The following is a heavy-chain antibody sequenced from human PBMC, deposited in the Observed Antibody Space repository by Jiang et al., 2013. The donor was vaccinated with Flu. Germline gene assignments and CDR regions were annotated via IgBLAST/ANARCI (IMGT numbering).Heavy chain of an antibody. CDR1: GGSISSYY. Sequence: GSGLVKPSETLSLTCTVSGGSISSYYWSWIRQPPGKGLEWIGYIYYSGSTNYNPSLKSRVTISVDTSKNQFSLKLSSVTAADTAVYYCARDYGSETINYGMDVWGPRDHGHRLL. CDR2: IYYSGST. J-gene: IGHJ6*01. D-gene: IGHD3-10*01. CDR3: ARDYGSETINYGMDV. V-gene: IGHV4-59*01.